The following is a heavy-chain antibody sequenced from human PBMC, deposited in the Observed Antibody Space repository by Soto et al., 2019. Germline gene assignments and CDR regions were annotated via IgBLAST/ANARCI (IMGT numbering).Heavy chain of an antibody. D-gene: IGHD3-10*01. CDR3: AIEVRRSNQFDH. V-gene: IGHV1-24*01. J-gene: IGHJ4*02. Sequence: GGSLRLSCAASGFTFSSYAIHWVRQAPGEGLEWMGGFDLENGETIYAQRFQGRVTMTEESSADTPYMELSSLRSEDTAVYYCAIEVRRSNQFDHWGQGTMVTVSS. CDR2: FDLENGET. CDR1: GFTFSSYA.